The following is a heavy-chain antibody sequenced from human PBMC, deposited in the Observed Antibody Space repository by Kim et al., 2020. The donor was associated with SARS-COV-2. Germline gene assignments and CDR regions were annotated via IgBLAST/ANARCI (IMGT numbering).Heavy chain of an antibody. V-gene: IGHV3-33*01. J-gene: IGHJ4*02. CDR3: ARDLGTLYQPLYYFDY. CDR2: IWYDGSNK. CDR1: GFTFSSYG. D-gene: IGHD2-2*01. Sequence: GGSLRLSCAASGFTFSSYGMHWVRQAPGKGLEWVAVIWYDGSNKYYADSVKGRFTISRDNSKNTLYLQMNSLRAEDTAVYYCARDLGTLYQPLYYFDYWGQGTLVTVSS.